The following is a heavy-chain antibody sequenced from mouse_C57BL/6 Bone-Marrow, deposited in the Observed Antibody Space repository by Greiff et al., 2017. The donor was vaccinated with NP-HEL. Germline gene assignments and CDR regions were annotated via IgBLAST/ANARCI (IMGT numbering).Heavy chain of an antibody. V-gene: IGHV1-72*01. D-gene: IGHD1-1*01. CDR2: IDPNSGGP. J-gene: IGHJ1*03. Sequence: VQLQQPGADLVKPGASVKLSCKASGYTFTSYWMHWVKQRPGRGLEWIGRIDPNSGGPKFNEKFKTKATLTVDKPYSTAYMQLSSLTSEDSAVYYCARYYYGSRGWYFDVWGTGTTVTVSS. CDR3: ARYYYGSRGWYFDV. CDR1: GYTFTSYW.